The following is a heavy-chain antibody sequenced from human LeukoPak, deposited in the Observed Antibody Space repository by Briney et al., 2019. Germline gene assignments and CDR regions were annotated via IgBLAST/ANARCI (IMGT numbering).Heavy chain of an antibody. V-gene: IGHV1-2*06. CDR1: GYTFTGYY. J-gene: IGHJ4*02. CDR3: ARVPSQWLVQYYFDY. Sequence: ASVKVSCKASGYTFTGYYMHWVRQAPGQGLEWMGRINPNSGGTNYAQKFQGRVTLTTVTSISTAYMELSRLRSDDTAVYYCARVPSQWLVQYYFDYWGQGTLVTVSS. D-gene: IGHD6-19*01. CDR2: INPNSGGT.